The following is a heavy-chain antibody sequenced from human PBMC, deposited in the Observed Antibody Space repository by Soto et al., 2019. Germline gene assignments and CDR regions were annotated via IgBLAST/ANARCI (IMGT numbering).Heavy chain of an antibody. V-gene: IGHV4-31*03. CDR1: GGSINSETYY. J-gene: IGHJ4*02. CDR3: ARDRARLGHFAY. CDR2: VYYSGGS. D-gene: IGHD3-16*01. Sequence: QVQLQESGPGLVKPSQTLSLTCTVSGGSINSETYYWTWIRQLPGKGLEWIGHVYYSGGSFSNLSLRSRVTISLDTSKNQFSLDLKSVTAADAAVYYCARDRARLGHFAYWGQGILVTVSS.